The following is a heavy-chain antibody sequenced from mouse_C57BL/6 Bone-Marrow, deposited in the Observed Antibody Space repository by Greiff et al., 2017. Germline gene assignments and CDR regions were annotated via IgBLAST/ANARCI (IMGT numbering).Heavy chain of an antibody. V-gene: IGHV1-55*01. J-gene: IGHJ4*01. Sequence: QVQLQQPGAELVKPGASVTMSCKASGYTFTSYLITWVKQRPGQGLEWIGDIYPGSGSTNYNEKFKSKATLTVDTSSSTAYMQLSSLTSEDSAVYYCAREDYYGSSYIYAMDYWGQGASVTVSS. CDR1: GYTFTSYL. CDR2: IYPGSGST. CDR3: AREDYYGSSYIYAMDY. D-gene: IGHD1-1*01.